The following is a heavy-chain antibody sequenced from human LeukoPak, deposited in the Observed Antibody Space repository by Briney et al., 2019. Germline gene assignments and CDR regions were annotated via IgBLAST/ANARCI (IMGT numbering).Heavy chain of an antibody. CDR1: GGSISSGGYY. V-gene: IGHV4-30-2*01. CDR3: ARDRGYTYGYDY. CDR2: IYHSGST. D-gene: IGHD5-18*01. Sequence: KASQTLSLTCTVSGGSISSGGYYWSWIRQPPGKGLEWIGYIYHSGSTYYNPSLKSRVTISVDTSKTQFALKLSSVTAADTAVYYCARDRGYTYGYDYWGQGTLVTVSS. J-gene: IGHJ4*02.